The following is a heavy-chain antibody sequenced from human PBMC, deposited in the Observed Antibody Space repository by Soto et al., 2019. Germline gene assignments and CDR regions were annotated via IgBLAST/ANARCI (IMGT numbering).Heavy chain of an antibody. Sequence: GGSLRLSCAASGFTFSNHYMHWVRQAPEKGLEWVATIKQNGNDKYYVDSVKGRFTISRDNAKNSLFLHVSSLGVEDTAVYYCVRGAGLVFDYWGQGTVVTVSS. D-gene: IGHD6-6*01. CDR3: VRGAGLVFDY. J-gene: IGHJ4*02. CDR1: GFTFSNHY. CDR2: IKQNGNDK. V-gene: IGHV3-7*01.